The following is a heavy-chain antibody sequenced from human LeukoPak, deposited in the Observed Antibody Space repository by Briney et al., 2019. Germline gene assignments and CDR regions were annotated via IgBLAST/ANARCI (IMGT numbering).Heavy chain of an antibody. J-gene: IGHJ6*03. D-gene: IGHD3-10*01. CDR2: INPSGGST. CDR3: ARGGPGDYYYMDV. V-gene: IGHV1-46*01. Sequence: ASVKVSCKASGGTFSSYAISWVRQAPGQGLEWMGIINPSGGSTSYAQKFQGRVTMTRDTSTSTVYMELSSLRSEDTAVYYCARGGPGDYYYMDVWGKGTTVTVSS. CDR1: GGTFSSYA.